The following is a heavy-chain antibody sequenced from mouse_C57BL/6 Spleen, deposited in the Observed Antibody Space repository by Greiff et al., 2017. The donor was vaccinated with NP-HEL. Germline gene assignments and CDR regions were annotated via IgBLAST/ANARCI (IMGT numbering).Heavy chain of an antibody. CDR2: INPYNGDT. CDR1: GYSFTGYF. J-gene: IGHJ1*03. V-gene: IGHV1-20*01. CDR3: ARKDYDSSYWYFDV. Sequence: VQLKQSGPELVKPGDSVKISCKASGYSFTGYFMNWVMQSHGKSLEWIGRINPYNGDTFYNQKFKGKATLTVDKSSSTAHMELRSLTSEDSAVYYCARKDYDSSYWYFDVWGTGTTVTVSS. D-gene: IGHD2-4*01.